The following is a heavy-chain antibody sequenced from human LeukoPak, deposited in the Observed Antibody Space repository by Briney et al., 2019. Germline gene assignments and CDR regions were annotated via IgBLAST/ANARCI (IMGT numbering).Heavy chain of an antibody. CDR2: ISYSGST. D-gene: IGHD2-15*01. CDR1: GDSFSSYY. CDR3: AMGVCSGGSCYDPDFDY. J-gene: IGHJ4*02. Sequence: PSETLSLTCTVSGDSFSSYYWSWIRQPPGKGLEGIGYISYSGSTHYNPSLNSRVTISLDTSKNQFSLKLSSVTAADTAVYYCAMGVCSGGSCYDPDFDYWGQGTLVTVSS. V-gene: IGHV4-59*01.